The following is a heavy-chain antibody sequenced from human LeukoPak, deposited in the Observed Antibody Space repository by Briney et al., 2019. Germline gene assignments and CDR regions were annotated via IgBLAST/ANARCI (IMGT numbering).Heavy chain of an antibody. Sequence: GGSLRLSCAASGFTFSSYEMHWVRQAPGKGLEWVSYISSSGSTIYYADSVKGRFTISRDDAKNSLYLQMNSLRAEDTAVYYCARETAKSQWLVFRTYYYYYMDVWGKGTTVTISS. CDR3: ARETAKSQWLVFRTYYYYYMDV. D-gene: IGHD6-19*01. V-gene: IGHV3-48*03. J-gene: IGHJ6*03. CDR2: ISSSGSTI. CDR1: GFTFSSYE.